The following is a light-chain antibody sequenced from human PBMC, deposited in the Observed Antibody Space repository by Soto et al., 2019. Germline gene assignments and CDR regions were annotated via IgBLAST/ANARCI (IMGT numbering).Light chain of an antibody. CDR1: QTISSW. CDR2: KAS. Sequence: DIQMTQSPSTLSGSVGGRVTITCRASQTISSWLAWYQQKPGKAPKLLIYKASTLKSGVPSRFSGSGSGTEFTLTISSLQPDDFATYYCQHYNSYSTFGQGTKVDIK. V-gene: IGKV1-5*03. CDR3: QHYNSYST. J-gene: IGKJ1*01.